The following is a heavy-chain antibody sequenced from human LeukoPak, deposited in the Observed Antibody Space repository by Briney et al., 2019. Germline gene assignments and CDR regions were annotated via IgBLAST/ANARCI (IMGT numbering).Heavy chain of an antibody. J-gene: IGHJ4*02. CDR3: TTDFSHFDFSSGYYSY. CDR2: TQSNLDGGTT. Sequence: EGSLRLSCAASGFSFTSAWMVWVRQAPGKGLEWVGRTQSNLDGGTTDFAAPVKGRFTISRDDLARTVYLEMNNLKADDTGVYYCTTDFSHFDFSSGYYSYWGQGSLVTVSS. CDR1: GFSFTSAW. V-gene: IGHV3-15*01. D-gene: IGHD3-3*01.